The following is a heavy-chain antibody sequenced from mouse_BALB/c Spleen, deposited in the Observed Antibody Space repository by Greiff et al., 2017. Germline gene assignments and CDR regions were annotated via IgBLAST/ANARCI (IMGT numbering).Heavy chain of an antibody. Sequence: EVQLQQSGGGLVQPGGSRKLSCAASGFTFSSFGMHWVRQAPEKGLEWVAYISSGSSTIYYADTVKGRFTISRDNPKNTLFLQMTSLRSEDTAMYYCARSGRYDGFAYWGQGTLVTVSA. CDR2: ISSGSSTI. CDR1: GFTFSSFG. D-gene: IGHD2-14*01. CDR3: ARSGRYDGFAY. V-gene: IGHV5-17*02. J-gene: IGHJ3*01.